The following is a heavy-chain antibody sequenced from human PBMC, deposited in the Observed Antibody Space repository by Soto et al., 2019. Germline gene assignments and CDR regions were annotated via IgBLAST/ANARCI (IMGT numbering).Heavy chain of an antibody. D-gene: IGHD5-18*01. CDR2: IYYSGST. J-gene: IGHJ6*02. CDR3: ARLGGYSYGTDYYYYYGMDV. V-gene: IGHV4-59*08. Sequence: SETLSLTCTVSGGSISSYYWSWIRQPPGKGLEWIGYIYYSGSTNYNPSLKSRVTISVDTSKNQFSLKLSSVTAADTAVYYCARLGGYSYGTDYYYYYGMDVCAQGTTVTVSS. CDR1: GGSISSYY.